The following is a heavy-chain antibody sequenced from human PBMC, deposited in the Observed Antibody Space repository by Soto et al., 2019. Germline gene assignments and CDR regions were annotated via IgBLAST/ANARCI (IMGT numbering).Heavy chain of an antibody. J-gene: IGHJ4*02. V-gene: IGHV1-18*01. Sequence: QVQLVQSGAEVKKPGASVKVSCKASGYTFTSDVISWVRQAPGQGLEWMGWISAYNGNTNHAQKLQGRVTMTPDTSTSKAYMELRSLRSDDTAVYYCARARAYDFWSGYYIDYWGPGTLVTGPS. D-gene: IGHD3-3*01. CDR1: GYTFTSDV. CDR2: ISAYNGNT. CDR3: ARARAYDFWSGYYIDY.